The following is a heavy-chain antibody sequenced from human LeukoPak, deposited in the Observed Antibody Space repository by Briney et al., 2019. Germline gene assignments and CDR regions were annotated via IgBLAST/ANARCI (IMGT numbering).Heavy chain of an antibody. J-gene: IGHJ6*02. CDR3: AKSVATYFYYGLDV. CDR1: GLIFSRDG. CDR2: ISDDGNIK. Sequence: GGSLRLSCAASGLIFSRDGMHWVRQAPGKGLEWVAVISDDGNIKYYADSVKGRFTISRDNSKNTLFLQMNSLRVEDTAPYYCAKSVATYFYYGLDVWGQGTTVTVSS. V-gene: IGHV3-30*18.